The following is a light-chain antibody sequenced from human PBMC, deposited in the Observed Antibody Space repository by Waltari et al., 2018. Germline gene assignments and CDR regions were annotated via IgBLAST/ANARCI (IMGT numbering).Light chain of an antibody. V-gene: IGLV2-23*02. CDR1: SSDIGSYNL. Sequence: QSALTQPASVSGSPGQSITISCAGTSSDIGSYNLVSWYQQHPGKAPKLMIYEVTKRPSGFSNRFSGYKAENTASLTISGLQAEDDADYYCFSYAVTNTPAAVFGGGTKLTVL. CDR2: EVT. J-gene: IGLJ2*01. CDR3: FSYAVTNTPAAV.